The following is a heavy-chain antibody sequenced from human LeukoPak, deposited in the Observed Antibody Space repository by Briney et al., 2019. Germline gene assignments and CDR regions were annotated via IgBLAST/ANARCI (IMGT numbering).Heavy chain of an antibody. V-gene: IGHV3-66*01. J-gene: IGHJ6*02. D-gene: IGHD4-17*01. CDR2: IYSGGST. Sequence: PGGSLRLSCAASGFTVSTNYMSWVRQAPGKGLEWVSLIYSGGSTYYADSVKGRFTISRDNSRNTLYLQMNSLRAEDTAVYYCAIPWLCGDYGPGDVWGQGGTVTVSS. CDR3: AIPWLCGDYGPGDV. CDR1: GFTVSTNY.